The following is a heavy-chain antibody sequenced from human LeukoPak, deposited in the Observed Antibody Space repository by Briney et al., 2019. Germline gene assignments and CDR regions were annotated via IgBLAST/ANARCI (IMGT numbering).Heavy chain of an antibody. D-gene: IGHD6-19*01. Sequence: GASVKVSCKASGGTFSSYAISWVRQAPGQGLEWMGWISAYNGNTNYAQKLQGRVTMTTDTSTSTAYMELRSLRSDDTAVYYCAREASGWYGLDYWGQGTLVTVSS. CDR3: AREASGWYGLDY. CDR2: ISAYNGNT. CDR1: GGTFSSYA. V-gene: IGHV1-18*01. J-gene: IGHJ4*02.